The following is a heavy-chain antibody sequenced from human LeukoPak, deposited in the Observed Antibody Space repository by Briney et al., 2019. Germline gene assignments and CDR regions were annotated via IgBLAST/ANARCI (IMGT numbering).Heavy chain of an antibody. CDR1: GYSISSGYY. J-gene: IGHJ4*02. CDR2: IYHSGST. D-gene: IGHD7-27*01. CDR3: ARDLGTGDLDY. V-gene: IGHV4-38-2*02. Sequence: SETLSLTCTVSGYSISSGYYWGWIRQPPRKEREWFGSIYHSGSTYYNLSLKSRFTLSVDTSKNQFSLKLSSVTAADTAVYYCARDLGTGDLDYWGQGTLVTVSS.